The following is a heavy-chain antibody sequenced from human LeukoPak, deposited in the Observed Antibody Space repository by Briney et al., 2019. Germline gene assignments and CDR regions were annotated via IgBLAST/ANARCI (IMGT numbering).Heavy chain of an antibody. CDR3: ARAPYGGYDYAPNWSAP. V-gene: IGHV4-39*07. D-gene: IGHD5-12*01. Sequence: PSETLSLTCTVSGGSISSSSYYWGWIRQPPGKGLEWIGSIYYSGSTYYNPSLKSRVTISVDTSKNQFSLKLSSVTAADTAVYYCARAPYGGYDYAPNWSAPWGKEPLVTVS. CDR2: IYYSGST. CDR1: GGSISSSSYY. J-gene: IGHJ5*02.